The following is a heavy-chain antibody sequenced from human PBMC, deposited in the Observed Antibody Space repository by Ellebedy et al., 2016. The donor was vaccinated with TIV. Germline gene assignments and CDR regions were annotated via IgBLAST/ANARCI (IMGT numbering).Heavy chain of an antibody. CDR1: GGSFSGYY. CDR2: INHSGS. D-gene: IGHD6-19*01. J-gene: IGHJ5*02. V-gene: IGHV4-34*01. CDR3: ARRIAVGAGWFDP. Sequence: SETLSLXXAVYGGSFSGYYWSWIRQPPGKGLEWIGEINHSGSKSSLKSRVTISLDTSKNQFSLNLSSVTAADTAVYYCARRIAVGAGWFDPWGQGTLVTVSS.